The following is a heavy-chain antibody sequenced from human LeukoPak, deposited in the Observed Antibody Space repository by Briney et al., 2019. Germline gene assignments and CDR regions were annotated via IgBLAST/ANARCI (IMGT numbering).Heavy chain of an antibody. CDR3: ARRGYSYGDYYYYIDV. CDR2: IYPGDSDT. V-gene: IGHV5-51*01. D-gene: IGHD5-18*01. Sequence: GESLKISCKGSGYSFTSYWIGWVRQMPGKGLEWMGIIYPGDSDTRYSPSFQGQVTISADKSISTAYLQWSSLKASDTAMYYCARRGYSYGDYYYYIDVWGKGTTVTISS. J-gene: IGHJ6*03. CDR1: GYSFTSYW.